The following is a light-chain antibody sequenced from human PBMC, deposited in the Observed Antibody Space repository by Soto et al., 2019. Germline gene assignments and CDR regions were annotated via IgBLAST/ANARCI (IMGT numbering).Light chain of an antibody. CDR2: DVS. Sequence: EIVLTQSPGTLSLSPGERATLSCRSSQSVSSSYLDWYQQKPGQAPRLLIYDVSSRATGIPDRFSGSGCGTDFTLTISRLEPEDFAVYYCQQYGSSPTFGQGTKVEIK. CDR3: QQYGSSPT. CDR1: QSVSSSY. V-gene: IGKV3-20*01. J-gene: IGKJ1*01.